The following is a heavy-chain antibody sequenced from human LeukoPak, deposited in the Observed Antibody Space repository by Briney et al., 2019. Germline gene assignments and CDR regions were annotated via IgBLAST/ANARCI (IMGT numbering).Heavy chain of an antibody. V-gene: IGHV3-21*01. CDR2: ISSSSSYI. J-gene: IGHJ4*02. Sequence: GGSLRLSCAASGFTFSSDSMNWVRQAPGKGLEWVSSISSSSSYIYYADSVKGRFTISRDNAKNSLYLQMNSLRAEDTAVYYCARGTSIGDYYDSSGYYEDFDYWGQGTLVTVSS. CDR3: ARGTSIGDYYDSSGYYEDFDY. D-gene: IGHD3-22*01. CDR1: GFTFSSDS.